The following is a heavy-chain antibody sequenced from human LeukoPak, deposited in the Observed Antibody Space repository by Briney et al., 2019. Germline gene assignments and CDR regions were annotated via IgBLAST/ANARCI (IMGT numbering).Heavy chain of an antibody. V-gene: IGHV5-51*01. CDR2: IYPGDSDT. CDR3: ASKDCSSTNRYEVGAFHI. Sequence: GESLKISCKGSGYRFTTYWIGWVRQMPGKGLEWMGIIYPGDSDTRYSPSFQGQVTISADKSISTAYLQWSSLKASDTAMYYCASKDCSSTNRYEVGAFHIWGQGTMVTVSS. J-gene: IGHJ3*02. D-gene: IGHD2-2*01. CDR1: GYRFTTYW.